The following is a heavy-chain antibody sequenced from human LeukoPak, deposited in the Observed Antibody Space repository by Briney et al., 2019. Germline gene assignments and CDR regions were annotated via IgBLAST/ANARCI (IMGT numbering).Heavy chain of an antibody. CDR3: ARADIVVVPAATSSFDY. V-gene: IGHV4-39*01. CDR2: IYYSGST. Sequence: SETLSLTCTVSGGSISSSSYYWGWIRQPPGKGREWIGSIYYSGSTYYNPSLKSRVTISVDTSKNQFSLKLSSVTAADTAVYYCARADIVVVPAATSSFDYWGQGTLVTVSS. D-gene: IGHD2-2*01. J-gene: IGHJ4*02. CDR1: GGSISSSSYY.